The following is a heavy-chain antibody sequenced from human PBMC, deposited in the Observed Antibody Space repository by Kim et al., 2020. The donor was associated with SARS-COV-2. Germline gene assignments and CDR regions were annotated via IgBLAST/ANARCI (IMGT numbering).Heavy chain of an antibody. Sequence: PPLKSRVTISVDTSKNQFSLKLSSVTAADTAVYYCARLSSTGFGFSYFDYWGQGTLVTVSS. D-gene: IGHD4-4*01. J-gene: IGHJ4*02. CDR3: ARLSSTGFGFSYFDY. V-gene: IGHV4-39*01.